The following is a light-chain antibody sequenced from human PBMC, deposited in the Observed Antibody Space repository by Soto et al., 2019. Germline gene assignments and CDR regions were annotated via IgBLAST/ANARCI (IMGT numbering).Light chain of an antibody. J-gene: IGKJ1*01. CDR2: GAS. CDR1: QSVNSH. Sequence: EIVITQSPATLSVSPGERATISCRASQSVNSHLAWYQQRPGQAPRLLIYGASTRATGVPARFSGSGYGTEFTLTINSLQSEDFAVYYCQQYNNWLWTFGQGTKVDI. CDR3: QQYNNWLWT. V-gene: IGKV3-15*01.